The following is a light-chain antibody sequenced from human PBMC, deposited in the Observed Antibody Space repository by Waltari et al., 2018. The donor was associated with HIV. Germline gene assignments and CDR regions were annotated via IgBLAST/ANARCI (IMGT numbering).Light chain of an antibody. J-gene: IGKJ4*01. CDR3: QQLHSFPLI. CDR1: QDISTY. Sequence: DIQLTQSPSFLSSHVGDIVTISCRASQDISTYLAWYQQKPGEAPKLLIHGASTLHRGVTSRFSGSGSGTDFTRTIKNLRPEDFAIYYCQQLHSFPLIFGGGTKVE. V-gene: IGKV1-9*01. CDR2: GAS.